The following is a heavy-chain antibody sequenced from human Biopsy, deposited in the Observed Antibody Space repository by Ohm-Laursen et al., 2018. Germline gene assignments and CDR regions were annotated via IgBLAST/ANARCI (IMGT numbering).Heavy chain of an antibody. D-gene: IGHD3-22*01. Sequence: GTLSLTCTVSGDSISSYYWSWIRQPPGKGLQWIGYIYYTGNTDYNPSLQSRVTISVDSSKNHFSLRLRSMTPADTAMYYCARDRGYYSDRTVPGYFDLWGRGTLVTVSS. J-gene: IGHJ2*01. V-gene: IGHV4-59*01. CDR3: ARDRGYYSDRTVPGYFDL. CDR2: IYYTGNT. CDR1: GDSISSYY.